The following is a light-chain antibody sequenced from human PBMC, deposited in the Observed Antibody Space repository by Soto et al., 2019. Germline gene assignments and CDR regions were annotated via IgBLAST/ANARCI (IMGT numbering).Light chain of an antibody. CDR2: KAS. CDR3: QHYNSYSEA. Sequence: VQMSQSPSTLSGSVGDRVTITCRASQTISSWLAWYQQKPGKAPKLLIYKASTLKSGVPSRFSGSGSGTEFTLTISSLQPDDFATYYCQHYNSYSEAFG. V-gene: IGKV1-5*03. CDR1: QTISSW. J-gene: IGKJ2*01.